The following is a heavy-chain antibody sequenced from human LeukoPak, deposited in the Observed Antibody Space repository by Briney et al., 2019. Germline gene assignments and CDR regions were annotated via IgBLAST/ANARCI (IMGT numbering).Heavy chain of an antibody. Sequence: SGTLSLTCAVSGGSISSTNWWSWVRQPPGKGLEWIREIYHSGSTNYNPSLKSRVTISVDKSKNQYSLKLSAVTAADTAVYYCGRGGVGGVDAFDIWGQGTMVTVSS. J-gene: IGHJ3*02. CDR2: IYHSGST. D-gene: IGHD4-23*01. CDR3: GRGGVGGVDAFDI. CDR1: GGSISSTNW. V-gene: IGHV4-4*02.